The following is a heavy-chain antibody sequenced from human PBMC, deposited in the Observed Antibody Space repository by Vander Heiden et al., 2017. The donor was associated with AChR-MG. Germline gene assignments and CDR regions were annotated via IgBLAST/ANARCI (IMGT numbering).Heavy chain of an antibody. CDR1: GGSISSYY. CDR3: ARALRTYYYDSSGRSFDL. J-gene: IGHJ2*01. D-gene: IGHD3-22*01. V-gene: IGHV4-59*01. CDR2: IYYSGST. Sequence: QVQLQESAPGLVKPSETLSLTCTVSGGSISSYYWSWIRQPPGKGLEWSGYIYYSGSTNYNPSLKSRGTISVDTSKNQFSLKLSSVTAADAAMSYYARALRTYYYDSSGRSFDLWGRGTLVTVSS.